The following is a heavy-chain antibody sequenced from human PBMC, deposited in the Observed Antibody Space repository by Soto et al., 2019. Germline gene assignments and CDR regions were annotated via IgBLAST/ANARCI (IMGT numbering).Heavy chain of an antibody. Sequence: PSETLSLTCSVSGSPTNTYYWSWIRQPPGKGLEWIGFVYYGGSTNYNRSLKSRVTISIDTSKNQFSLRLTSVNAADTAVYYCARVLSGSYYPLDNWGQGTLVTVSS. CDR3: ARVLSGSYYPLDN. CDR1: GSPTNTYY. D-gene: IGHD1-26*01. V-gene: IGHV4-59*01. CDR2: VYYGGST. J-gene: IGHJ4*02.